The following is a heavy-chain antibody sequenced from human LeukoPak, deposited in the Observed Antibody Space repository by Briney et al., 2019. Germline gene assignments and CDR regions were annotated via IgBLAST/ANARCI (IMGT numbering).Heavy chain of an antibody. CDR1: GFTFSSYS. J-gene: IGHJ4*02. V-gene: IGHV3-21*01. Sequence: GGSLRLSCAASGFTFSSYSMNWVRQAPGKGLEWVSSISSSSSYIYYADSVKGLFTISRDNAKNTLYLQMNSLRAEDTAVYYCARGTYYYDSSGYYHSWGQGTLVTVSS. CDR2: ISSSSSYI. D-gene: IGHD3-22*01. CDR3: ARGTYYYDSSGYYHS.